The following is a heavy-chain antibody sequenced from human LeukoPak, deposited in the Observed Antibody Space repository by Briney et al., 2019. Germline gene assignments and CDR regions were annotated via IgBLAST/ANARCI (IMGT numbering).Heavy chain of an antibody. CDR2: IKGNGET. Sequence: GGSLRLSCAASGFSFTNYAMSWVRQAPARGLEWVSGIKGNGETFYAESVKGRVTLSRDDSRNTVYLQLTNLRVEDTAVYYCARASWVPNADAVWWGQGTLVTVSS. D-gene: IGHD1-1*01. V-gene: IGHV3-23*01. CDR1: GFSFTNYA. J-gene: IGHJ4*02. CDR3: ARASWVPNADAVW.